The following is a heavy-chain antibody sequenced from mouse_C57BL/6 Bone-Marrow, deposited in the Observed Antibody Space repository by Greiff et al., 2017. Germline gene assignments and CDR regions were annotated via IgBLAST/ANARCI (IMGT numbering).Heavy chain of an antibody. CDR3: ARHSYYGSSGDY. CDR2: ISSGGSYT. CDR1: GFTFSSYG. Sequence: EVKVVESGGDLVKPGGSLKLSCAASGFTFSSYGMSWVRQTPDKRLEWVATISSGGSYTYYPDSVKGRFTISRDNAKNTLYLQMSSLKSEDTAMYYCARHSYYGSSGDYWGQGTTLTVSS. J-gene: IGHJ2*01. D-gene: IGHD1-1*01. V-gene: IGHV5-6*01.